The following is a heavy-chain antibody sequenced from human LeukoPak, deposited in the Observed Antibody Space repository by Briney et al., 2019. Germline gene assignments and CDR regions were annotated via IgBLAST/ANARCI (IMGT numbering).Heavy chain of an antibody. Sequence: GGSLRLSSAASGFTFSSYAMGWVRQAPGKGLELASAITTSGGNTYYADSVKGRFTIPRDNSKNTLYLQVNSLRAEDTAVYYCAKGNGYSYGRYYFDYWGQGTLVTVSS. CDR1: GFTFSSYA. J-gene: IGHJ4*02. CDR3: AKGNGYSYGRYYFDY. D-gene: IGHD5-18*01. CDR2: ITTSGGNT. V-gene: IGHV3-23*01.